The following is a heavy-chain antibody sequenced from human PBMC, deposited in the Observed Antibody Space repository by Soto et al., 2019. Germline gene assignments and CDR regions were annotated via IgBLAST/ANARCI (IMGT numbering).Heavy chain of an antibody. CDR3: ASRDYYGSEFDP. Sequence: SETLSLTCTVSGGSISSSSYYWGWIRQPPGKGLEWIGSIYYSGSTYYNPSLKSRVTISVDTSKNQFSLKLSSVTAADTAVYYCASRDYYGSEFDPWGQGTLVTVSS. J-gene: IGHJ5*02. D-gene: IGHD3-10*01. V-gene: IGHV4-39*01. CDR1: GGSISSSSYY. CDR2: IYYSGST.